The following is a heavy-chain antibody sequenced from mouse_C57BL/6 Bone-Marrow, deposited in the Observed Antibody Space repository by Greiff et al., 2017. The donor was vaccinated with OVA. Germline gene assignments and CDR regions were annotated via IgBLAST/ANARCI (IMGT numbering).Heavy chain of an antibody. D-gene: IGHD1-1*01. CDR1: GYAFSSSW. Sequence: QVQLQQSGPELVKPGASVKISCKASGYAFSSSWLNWVKQRPGKGLEWIGRIYPGDGDTNYNGKFKGTATLTADKSSSTAYMQLSSLTSEDSAVYFCARLTHPVVRYAMDYWGQGTSVTVSS. CDR2: IYPGDGDT. J-gene: IGHJ4*01. V-gene: IGHV1-82*01. CDR3: ARLTHPVVRYAMDY.